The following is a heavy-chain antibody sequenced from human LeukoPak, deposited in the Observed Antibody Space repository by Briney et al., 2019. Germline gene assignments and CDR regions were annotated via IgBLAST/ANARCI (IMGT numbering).Heavy chain of an antibody. V-gene: IGHV3-7*01. J-gene: IGHJ4*02. CDR3: AREGYFDY. CDR1: GFTFNNYW. Sequence: PGGSLRLSCADSGFTFNNYWMSWVRQAPGKGLEWVANIKHEGSEKYYVDSVKGRFTISRDNAKNSLYLQMNRLRAEDTAVYYCAREGYFDYWGQGTLVNVSS. CDR2: IKHEGSEK.